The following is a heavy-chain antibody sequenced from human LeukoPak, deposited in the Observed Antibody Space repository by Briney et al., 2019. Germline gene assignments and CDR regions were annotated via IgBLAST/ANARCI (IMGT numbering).Heavy chain of an antibody. CDR3: AKGRLLWFGELFDY. J-gene: IGHJ4*02. Sequence: GGTLRLSCAASGFTFSSYGMSWVRQAPGKGLEWVSAISGSGGSTYYADSVKGRFTISRDNSKNTLYLQMNSLRAEDTAVYYCAKGRLLWFGELFDYWGQGTLVTVSS. CDR1: GFTFSSYG. V-gene: IGHV3-23*01. CDR2: ISGSGGST. D-gene: IGHD3-10*01.